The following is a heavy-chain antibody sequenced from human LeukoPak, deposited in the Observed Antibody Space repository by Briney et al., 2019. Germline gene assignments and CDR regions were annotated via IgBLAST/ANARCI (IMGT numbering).Heavy chain of an antibody. CDR1: GGSISSYY. Sequence: SETLSLTCTVSGGSISSYYWSWIRLPPGKGLEWIGEINHSGSTNYNPSLKSRVTISVDTSKNQFSLKLSSVTAADTAVYYCAREGGHSIWGQGTMVTVSS. CDR3: AREGGHSI. J-gene: IGHJ3*02. D-gene: IGHD2-15*01. V-gene: IGHV4-34*01. CDR2: INHSGST.